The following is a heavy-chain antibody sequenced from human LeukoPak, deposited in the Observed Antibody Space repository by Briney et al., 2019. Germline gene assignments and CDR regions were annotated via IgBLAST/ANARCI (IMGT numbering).Heavy chain of an antibody. CDR1: GYTFTSYG. D-gene: IGHD3-10*01. V-gene: IGHV1-18*01. CDR2: ISAYNGNT. J-gene: IGHJ4*02. Sequence: GASVKVSCKASGYTFTSYGISWVRQAPGQGLEWMGWISAYNGNTNYAQKLQGRVTMTTDTSTSTAYMELRGLRSDDTAVYYCARDQSTEVLLWFGEPRIFDYWGQGTLVTVSS. CDR3: ARDQSTEVLLWFGEPRIFDY.